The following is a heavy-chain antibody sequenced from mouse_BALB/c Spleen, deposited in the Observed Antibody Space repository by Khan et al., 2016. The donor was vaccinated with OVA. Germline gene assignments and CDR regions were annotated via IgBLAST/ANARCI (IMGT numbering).Heavy chain of an antibody. CDR3: ARRGLSGIFAY. CDR2: IDPSTGYT. J-gene: IGHJ3*01. CDR1: GYTFTTYW. V-gene: IGHV1-7*01. Sequence: VQLQQSGAELAKPGASVKMSCKASGYTFTTYWMHWGKQRPGQGLEWIGYIDPSTGYTEYNQKVKDKATLTTDTSSSTAYMQLSSLTSEDSAGYYCARRGLSGIFAYWGQGTLVTVSA. D-gene: IGHD1-1*02.